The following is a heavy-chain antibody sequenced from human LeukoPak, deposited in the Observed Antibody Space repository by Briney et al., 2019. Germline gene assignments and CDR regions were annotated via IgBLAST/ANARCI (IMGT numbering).Heavy chain of an antibody. J-gene: IGHJ1*01. CDR1: GYTFTSYG. CDR3: ARDIAVGDTRGEYFRH. V-gene: IGHV1-18*01. D-gene: IGHD6-19*01. CDR2: ISGYNGKT. Sequence: ASVKVFCKASGYTFTSYGISWVRQAPGQGLEWMGWISGYNGKTNYAQKYQGRVTMTTDTSTNTAYMELTNLRSDDTAMFYCARDIAVGDTRGEYFRHWGQGTLVTVSS.